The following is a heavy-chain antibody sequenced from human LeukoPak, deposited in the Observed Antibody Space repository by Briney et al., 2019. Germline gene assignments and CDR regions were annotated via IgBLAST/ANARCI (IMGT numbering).Heavy chain of an antibody. CDR2: ISGRGGST. D-gene: IGHD2-15*01. CDR3: ARGQVAGSLVY. J-gene: IGHJ4*02. V-gene: IGHV3-23*01. Sequence: GGSLRLSCAASGFTFSSYGMHWVRQAPGKGLEWVSAISGRGGSTYYADSVKGRFTISRDNSKNTLYFQMNSLRAEDTAVYYCARGQVAGSLVYWGQGTLVTVSS. CDR1: GFTFSSYG.